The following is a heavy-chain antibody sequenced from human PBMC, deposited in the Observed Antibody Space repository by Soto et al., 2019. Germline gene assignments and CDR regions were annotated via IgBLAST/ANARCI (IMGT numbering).Heavy chain of an antibody. J-gene: IGHJ4*02. CDR3: AGGGGGSLRGHFDF. V-gene: IGHV1-46*01. D-gene: IGHD2-15*01. CDR2: INPSGGST. CDR1: GYTFTNYY. Sequence: QVQLVQSGAEVKKPGASVKVSCKASGYTFTNYYMHWVRQAPGQGLEWMGIINPSGGSTTYAQTFQGRVTMTRDTSTSTFYMELTSLRSEDTAVYYCAGGGGGSLRGHFDFWGQGTLLAVSS.